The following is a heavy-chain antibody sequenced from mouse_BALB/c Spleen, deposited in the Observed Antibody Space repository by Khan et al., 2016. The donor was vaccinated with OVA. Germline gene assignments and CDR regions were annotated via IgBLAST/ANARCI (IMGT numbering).Heavy chain of an antibody. D-gene: IGHD2-10*01. Sequence: QVQLKESGPGLVAPSQSLSITCTITGFSLTNDGVHKGSQPPGEDLEWRVVIWSDGNTAYNSALLSRRTISKDNSKSQDFLKMISLQTDDTATYFCARQPYYHDNIMDYWGQGTTVTVSS. V-gene: IGHV2-6-1*01. CDR1: GFSLTNDG. CDR2: IWSDGNT. J-gene: IGHJ4*01. CDR3: ARQPYYHDNIMDY.